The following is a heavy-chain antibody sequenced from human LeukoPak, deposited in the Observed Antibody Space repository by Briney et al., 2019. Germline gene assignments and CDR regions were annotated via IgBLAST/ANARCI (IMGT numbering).Heavy chain of an antibody. Sequence: ASVRVSCKASGYTFTGYYMHWVRQAPGQGLEWMGRINPNSGGTNYAQKFQGRVTMTRDTSISTAYMELSRLRSDDTAVYYCARVRFNYDSSGYYAYWGQGTLVTVSS. V-gene: IGHV1-2*06. J-gene: IGHJ4*02. CDR3: ARVRFNYDSSGYYAY. CDR1: GYTFTGYY. CDR2: INPNSGGT. D-gene: IGHD3-22*01.